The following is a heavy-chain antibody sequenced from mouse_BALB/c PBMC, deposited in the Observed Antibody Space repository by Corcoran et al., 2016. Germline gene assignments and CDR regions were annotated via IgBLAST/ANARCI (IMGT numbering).Heavy chain of an antibody. V-gene: IGHV9-1*02. CDR2: INTNTGEP. J-gene: IGHJ4*01. CDR3: AREPYAMDY. Sequence: QIQLVQSGPELKKPGETVKISCKASGYTFTKYGINWVKQAPGKGIKWMGWINTNTGEPTYADDFKGRFAFSLETSASTAYLQINNLKNEDMATYFCAREPYAMDYWGQGTSVTVSS. CDR1: GYTFTKYG.